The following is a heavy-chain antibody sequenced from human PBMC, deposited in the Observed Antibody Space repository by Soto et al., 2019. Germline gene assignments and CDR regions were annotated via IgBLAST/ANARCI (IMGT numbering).Heavy chain of an antibody. J-gene: IGHJ6*02. V-gene: IGHV5-10-1*01. D-gene: IGHD2-2*01. Sequence: GESLKISCKGSGYSFTSYWISWMRQMPGKGLEWMGRIDPSDSYTNYSPSFQGHVTISADKSISTAYLQWSSLKASDTAMYYCAAPKQLSMGYYYGMDVWGQGTTVTVSS. CDR3: AAPKQLSMGYYYGMDV. CDR2: IDPSDSYT. CDR1: GYSFTSYW.